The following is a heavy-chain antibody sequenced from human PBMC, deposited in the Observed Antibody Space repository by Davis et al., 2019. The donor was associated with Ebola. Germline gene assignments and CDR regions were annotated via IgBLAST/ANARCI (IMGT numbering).Heavy chain of an antibody. J-gene: IGHJ6*02. CDR1: GGTFSSYA. V-gene: IGHV1-18*01. D-gene: IGHD4-17*01. Sequence: ASVKVSCKASGGTFSSYAISWVRQAPGQGLEWMGWISAYNGNTNYAQKLQGRVTMTTDTSTSTAYMELRSLRSDDTAVYYCARDSYGDYIIYYYYGMDVWGQGATVTVSS. CDR2: ISAYNGNT. CDR3: ARDSYGDYIIYYYYGMDV.